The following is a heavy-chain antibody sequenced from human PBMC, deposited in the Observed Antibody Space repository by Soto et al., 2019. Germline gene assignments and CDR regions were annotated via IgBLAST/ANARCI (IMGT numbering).Heavy chain of an antibody. V-gene: IGHV1-8*01. Sequence: ASVKVSCKAAGYTFTSYDINWVRQATGQGLEWMGWMNPNSGNTGYAQKFQGRVTMTRNTSISTAYMELSSLRSEDTAVYYCARGRRLDYYYYMDVWGKGTTVTVSS. CDR1: GYTFTSYD. D-gene: IGHD3-16*01. J-gene: IGHJ6*03. CDR3: ARGRRLDYYYYMDV. CDR2: MNPNSGNT.